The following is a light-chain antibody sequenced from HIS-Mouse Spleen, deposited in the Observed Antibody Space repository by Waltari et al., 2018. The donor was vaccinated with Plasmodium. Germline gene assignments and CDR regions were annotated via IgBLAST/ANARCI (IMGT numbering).Light chain of an antibody. V-gene: IGLV3-10*01. J-gene: IGLJ3*02. Sequence: SYELTQPPSVSVSPGQTARITCPGDALPKKYAYWYQQKSGQAPVLVIYEDSKLPSGIPGRFSCASSGTMATLTISGAQVEDEADYYCYSTDSSGNHRVFGGGTKLTVL. CDR1: ALPKKY. CDR2: EDS. CDR3: YSTDSSGNHRV.